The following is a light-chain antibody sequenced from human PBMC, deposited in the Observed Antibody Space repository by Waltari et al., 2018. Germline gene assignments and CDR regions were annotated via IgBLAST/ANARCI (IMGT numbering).Light chain of an antibody. CDR3: QQYYSTPLT. CDR2: WAS. J-gene: IGKJ2*01. Sequence: DIVMTQSPDSLAVPLGERATITCKSSQSFLYSSNNKNYLAWYQQKPGQPPKLLIYWASIRESGVPDRFSGSGSGTDFTLTISSLQAEDVAVYYCQQYYSTPLTFGQGTKLEIK. CDR1: QSFLYSSNNKNY. V-gene: IGKV4-1*01.